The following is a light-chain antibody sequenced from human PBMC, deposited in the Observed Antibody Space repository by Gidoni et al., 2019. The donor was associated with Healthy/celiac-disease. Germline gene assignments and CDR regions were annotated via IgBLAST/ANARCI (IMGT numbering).Light chain of an antibody. Sequence: IVLTQSPGTLSLSPGKRATLSCRASQSVSSSYLAWYQQKPGQAPRLLIYGASSRATGISDRFSGSGSGTDFTLTISRLEPEDFAVYYCQQYGSSPTTFGGGTKVEIK. CDR1: QSVSSSY. CDR3: QQYGSSPTT. V-gene: IGKV3-20*01. CDR2: GAS. J-gene: IGKJ4*01.